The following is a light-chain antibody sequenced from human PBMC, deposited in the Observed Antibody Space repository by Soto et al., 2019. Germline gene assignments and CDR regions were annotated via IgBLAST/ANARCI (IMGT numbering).Light chain of an antibody. CDR3: GSWDSSLSAYV. J-gene: IGLJ1*01. CDR1: GSNIGGNS. CDR2: DDN. Sequence: QSVLTQPPSVSAAPGQKVTISFSGSGSNIGGNSASLYQQLPGTAPKLLIYDDNKRPSGIPDRFSGSKSGTSATLGITGFQTGDEADYYCGSWDSSLSAYVFGTGTKVTVL. V-gene: IGLV1-51*01.